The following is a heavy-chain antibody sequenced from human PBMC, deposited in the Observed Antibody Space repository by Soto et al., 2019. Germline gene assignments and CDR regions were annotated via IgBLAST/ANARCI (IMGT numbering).Heavy chain of an antibody. CDR3: AKSIGPDYGYSSWYFDL. J-gene: IGHJ2*01. Sequence: EVQLLESGGGLVQPGGSLRLSCAASGFTFGGNAMSWVRQAPGKGLEWVSGLSGSGVSTYYAASVRGRFTISRDNWKNTLFLQMNSLRAEDTAVYYCAKSIGPDYGYSSWYFDLWGRGTLVTVS. CDR2: LSGSGVST. D-gene: IGHD4-17*01. CDR1: GFTFGGNA. V-gene: IGHV3-23*01.